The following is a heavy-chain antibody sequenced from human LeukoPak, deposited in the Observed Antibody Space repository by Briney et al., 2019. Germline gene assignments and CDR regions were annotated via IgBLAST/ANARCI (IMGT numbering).Heavy chain of an antibody. CDR2: ISSSSSTI. J-gene: IGHJ6*02. V-gene: IGHV3-48*02. CDR1: GFTFSSYW. D-gene: IGHD2-2*01. Sequence: GGSLRLSCAASGFTFSSYWMSWVRQAPGKGLEWVSYISSSSSTIYYADSVKGRFTISRDNAKNSLYLQMNSLRDEDTAVYYCARDSPAAVFGYYYYYGMDVWGQGTTVTVSS. CDR3: ARDSPAAVFGYYYYYGMDV.